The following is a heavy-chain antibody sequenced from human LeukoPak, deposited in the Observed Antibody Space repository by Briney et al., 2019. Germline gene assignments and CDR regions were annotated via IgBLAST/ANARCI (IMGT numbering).Heavy chain of an antibody. D-gene: IGHD3-22*01. CDR2: IYTSGST. V-gene: IGHV4-4*07. CDR3: ARGLYYYDTSGYQGQGNFDY. Sequence: SETLSLTCSVSGDSISNYYWSWIRQPAGKGLEWIGRIYTSGSTNYNPSLKSRVTMSVDTSKNQFSLRLNSVTAADTAVYYCARGLYYYDTSGYQGQGNFDYWGQGTLVTVSS. J-gene: IGHJ4*02. CDR1: GDSISNYY.